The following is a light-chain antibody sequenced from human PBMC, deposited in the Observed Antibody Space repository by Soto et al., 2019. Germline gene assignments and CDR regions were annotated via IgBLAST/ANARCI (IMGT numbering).Light chain of an antibody. J-gene: IGKJ1*01. V-gene: IGKV3-11*01. CDR1: QNVNNF. CDR2: DAS. CDR3: QQRSNWPT. Sequence: ETVMTQSPATLSVSPGGRATLSCRASQNVNNFLAWYQQKPGQAPRLLIYDASNRATGIPARFSGSGSGTDFTLTISSLESEDFAIYYCQQRSNWPTFGQGTKVDIK.